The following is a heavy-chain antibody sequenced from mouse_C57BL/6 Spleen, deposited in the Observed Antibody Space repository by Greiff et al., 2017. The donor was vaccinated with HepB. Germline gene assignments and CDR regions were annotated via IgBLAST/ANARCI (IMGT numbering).Heavy chain of an antibody. D-gene: IGHD1-1*01. J-gene: IGHJ1*03. CDR1: GYTFTSYG. CDR2: IYPRSGNT. Sequence: VQLQQSGAELARPGASVKLSCKASGYTFTSYGISWVKQRTGQGLEWIGEIYPRSGNTYYNEKFKGKATLTADKSSSTAYMELRSLTSEDSAVYFCAREGGYYGSSWYFDVWGTGTTVTVSS. CDR3: AREGGYYGSSWYFDV. V-gene: IGHV1-81*01.